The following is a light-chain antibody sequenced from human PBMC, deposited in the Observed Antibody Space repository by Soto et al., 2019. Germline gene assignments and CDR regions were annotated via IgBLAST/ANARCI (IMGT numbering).Light chain of an antibody. V-gene: IGKV3-20*01. J-gene: IGKJ2*01. Sequence: EIVLTQSPGPLSLSPGERATLTCRVSQSVNAGYLAWYQQKPGQAPRLLFYGVYNRAAGVPDRFSGSGSGTEFTLTISSLEPEDFAVYYCQVYGSSPRYTFGQGTKVEIK. CDR2: GVY. CDR3: QVYGSSPRYT. CDR1: QSVNAGY.